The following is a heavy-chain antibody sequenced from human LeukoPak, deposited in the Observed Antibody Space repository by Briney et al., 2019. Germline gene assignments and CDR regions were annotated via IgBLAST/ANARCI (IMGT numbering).Heavy chain of an antibody. J-gene: IGHJ3*02. CDR2: ISHTGST. Sequence: PETLSLTCAVYGGSFSGYYWSWIRQPPGKGLEWIGEISHTGSTNYNPSLKSRVTISVDTSKNQFSLKLSSVTAADTAVYYCARPPWGFAFDIWGQGTIVTVSS. CDR1: GGSFSGYY. D-gene: IGHD3-16*01. CDR3: ARPPWGFAFDI. V-gene: IGHV4-34*01.